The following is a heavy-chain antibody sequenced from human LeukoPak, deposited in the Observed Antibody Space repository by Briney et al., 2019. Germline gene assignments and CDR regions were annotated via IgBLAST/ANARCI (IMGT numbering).Heavy chain of an antibody. V-gene: IGHV1-2*04. CDR3: ARAYYDILTGLYNWFDP. Sequence: ASVKVSCKASGYTFTGYYMHWVRQAPGQGLEWMGWINPNSGGTNYAQKFQGWVTMTRDTSISTAYMELSRLRSDDTAVYYCARAYYDILTGLYNWFDPWAREPWSPSPQ. CDR1: GYTFTGYY. CDR2: INPNSGGT. J-gene: IGHJ5*02. D-gene: IGHD3-9*01.